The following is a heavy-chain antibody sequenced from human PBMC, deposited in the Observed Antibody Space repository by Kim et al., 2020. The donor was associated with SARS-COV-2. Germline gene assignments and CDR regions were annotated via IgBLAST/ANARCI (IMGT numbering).Heavy chain of an antibody. D-gene: IGHD3-9*01. V-gene: IGHV3-11*04. J-gene: IGHJ3*02. CDR3: ARDYDILTGYSSDAFDI. Sequence: VKCRFTISRDNAKNSLYLQMNSLRAEDTAVYYCARDYDILTGYSSDAFDIWGQGTMGTVSS.